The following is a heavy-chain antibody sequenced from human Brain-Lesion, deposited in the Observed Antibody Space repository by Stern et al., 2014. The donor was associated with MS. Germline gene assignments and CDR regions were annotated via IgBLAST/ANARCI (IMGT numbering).Heavy chain of an antibody. CDR3: ARGRVVPGFQYYATDV. V-gene: IGHV4-61*02. CDR1: GGSISSGGYY. D-gene: IGHD2-2*01. CDR2: IFNSGST. Sequence: QLQLQESGPGLVKPSQTLSLSCTVSGGSISSGGYYWSWIRQPAGKGLERIGPIFNSGSTRYNPSLQSPVTLSIDTSKNQFSLRLNPMTAADTAVYYCARGRVVPGFQYYATDVWGQGTTVIVSS. J-gene: IGHJ6*02.